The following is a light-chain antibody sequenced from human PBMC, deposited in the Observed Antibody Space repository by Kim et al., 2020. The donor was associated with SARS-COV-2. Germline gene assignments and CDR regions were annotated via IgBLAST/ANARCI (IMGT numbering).Light chain of an antibody. Sequence: PGERATLSCRASQSLRSTSLAWYQQKPGQAPRLLIYDASTRATGIPDRFSGSGSGPDFTLTISRLEPEDFAVYYCQRYGSSPYTFGQGTKLEI. J-gene: IGKJ2*01. V-gene: IGKV3-20*01. CDR3: QRYGSSPYT. CDR2: DAS. CDR1: QSLRSTS.